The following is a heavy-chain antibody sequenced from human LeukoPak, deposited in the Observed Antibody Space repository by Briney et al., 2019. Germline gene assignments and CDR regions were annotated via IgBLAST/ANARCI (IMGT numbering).Heavy chain of an antibody. CDR2: IKQGGSEK. CDR3: ARERDGYSYGYGDAFDI. CDR1: GFTFSSYW. V-gene: IGHV3-7*01. Sequence: GGPLRLSCAASGFTFSSYWMSWVRQAPGKGLEWVANIKQGGSEKYYVDSVKGRFTISRDNAKNSLYLQMNSLRAEDTAVYYCARERDGYSYGYGDAFDIWGQGTMVTVSS. J-gene: IGHJ3*02. D-gene: IGHD5-18*01.